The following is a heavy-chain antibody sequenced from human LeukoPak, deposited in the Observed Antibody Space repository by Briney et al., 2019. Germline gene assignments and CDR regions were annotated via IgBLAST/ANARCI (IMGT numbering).Heavy chain of an antibody. Sequence: ASVKLSCKASGYTFTSYDINWVRQATGQGLEWMGWMDPYSGNTGYALKVQGRVTMTRNTSISTAYMELSSLRSEDTAVYYCERGSGYSSGWWVYWGQGTLVTVSS. CDR2: MDPYSGNT. J-gene: IGHJ4*02. V-gene: IGHV1-8*01. D-gene: IGHD6-19*01. CDR3: ERGSGYSSGWWVY. CDR1: GYTFTSYD.